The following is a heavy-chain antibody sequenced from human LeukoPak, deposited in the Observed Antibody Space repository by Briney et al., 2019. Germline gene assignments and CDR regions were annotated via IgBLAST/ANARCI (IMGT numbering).Heavy chain of an antibody. CDR2: IYSSGNT. D-gene: IGHD3-10*01. V-gene: IGHV4-39*01. CDR3: ARTRYYYNSRSYGAPYYFDY. CDR1: GASISSSNYY. J-gene: IGHJ4*02. Sequence: SETLSLTCAVSGASISSSNYYWGWVRQSPGKGLEWIGNIYSSGNTYYNASLKSRVTMYIDTSKNQFFLKLSSVTAADTAMYYCARTRYYYNSRSYGAPYYFDYWGQGTLVTVSS.